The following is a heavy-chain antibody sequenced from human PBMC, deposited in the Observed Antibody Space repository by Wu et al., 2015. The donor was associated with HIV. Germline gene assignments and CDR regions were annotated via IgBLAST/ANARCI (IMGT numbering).Heavy chain of an antibody. CDR3: TKDEVPATETGISFKH. Sequence: QVQLEQSGAEVKKPGASVKVSCKASGYTFTNYYMHWLRQAPGQGLEWMGKMNSDGNGAYAQKFQDRITMTRDLSTTTVYMHLRRLKSEDTAVYYCTKDEVPATETGISFKHWGQGTLVTVSS. J-gene: IGHJ1*01. V-gene: IGHV1-46*01. CDR1: GYTFTNYY. CDR2: MNSDGNGA. D-gene: IGHD2-2*01.